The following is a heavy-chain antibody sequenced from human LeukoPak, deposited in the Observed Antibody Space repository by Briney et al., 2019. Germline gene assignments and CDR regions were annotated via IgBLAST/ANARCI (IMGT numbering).Heavy chain of an antibody. D-gene: IGHD6-13*01. CDR1: GFTFNIYP. CDR3: ARERYSSSRYLDY. Sequence: GGSLRLSCAASGFTFNIYPMHWVRQAPGKGLEWVAIMSYDGNKYYADSVKGRFTISRDNSKNTLYLQMNSLRGEDTAVYYCARERYSSSRYLDYWGQGTLVTVSS. J-gene: IGHJ4*02. CDR2: MSYDGNK. V-gene: IGHV3-30*04.